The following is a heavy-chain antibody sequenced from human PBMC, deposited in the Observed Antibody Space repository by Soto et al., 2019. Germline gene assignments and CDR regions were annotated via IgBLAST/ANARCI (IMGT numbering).Heavy chain of an antibody. CDR3: ARDIGTVVVPAAAYFDY. V-gene: IGHV3-33*08. CDR2: IWYDGSNK. J-gene: IGHJ4*02. Sequence: GGSLRLSCAAPGFTFSSYGMHWVRQAPGKGLEWVAVIWYDGSNKYYADSMKGRFTISRDNSKNTLYLQMNSLRAEDTAVYYCARDIGTVVVPAAAYFDYWGQGTLVTVSS. CDR1: GFTFSSYG. D-gene: IGHD2-2*01.